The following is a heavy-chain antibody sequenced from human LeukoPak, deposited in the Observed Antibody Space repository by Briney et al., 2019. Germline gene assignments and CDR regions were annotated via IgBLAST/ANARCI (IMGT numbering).Heavy chain of an antibody. CDR1: GGSFSGYY. Sequence: SETLSLTCAVYGGSFSGYYWSWIRQPPGKGLEWIGEINHSGSTNYNPSLKSRVTISVDTSKNQFSLKLSSVTAADTAVYYCARGGDQYYFDYRGQGTLVTVSS. D-gene: IGHD4-17*01. CDR3: ARGGDQYYFDY. J-gene: IGHJ4*02. CDR2: INHSGST. V-gene: IGHV4-34*01.